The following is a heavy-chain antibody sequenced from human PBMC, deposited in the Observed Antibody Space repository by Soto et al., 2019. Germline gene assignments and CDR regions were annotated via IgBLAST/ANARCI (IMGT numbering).Heavy chain of an antibody. CDR1: GYTLTELS. D-gene: IGHD3-9*01. J-gene: IGHJ4*02. CDR3: ATLTDILTGYYFDY. Sequence: ASVKVSCKVSGYTLTELSMHWVRQAPGKGLEWMGGFDPEDGETIYAQKFQGRVTMTEDTSTDTAYMELSSLRSEDTAVYYCATLTDILTGYYFDYWGQGTLVTVSS. V-gene: IGHV1-24*01. CDR2: FDPEDGET.